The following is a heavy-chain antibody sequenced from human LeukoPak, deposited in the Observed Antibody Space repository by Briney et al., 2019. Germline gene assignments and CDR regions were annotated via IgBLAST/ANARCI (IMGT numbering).Heavy chain of an antibody. CDR3: AKDYWEQSDYVGAIAY. J-gene: IGHJ4*02. V-gene: IGHV3-23*01. CDR1: GFTFSSYA. D-gene: IGHD4-17*01. Sequence: GGSLRLSCAASGFTFSSYAMSWVRQAPGKGLGWVSAISGSASSTYYADSVKGRFTISRDNSKNTLFLQMNSLRAEDTAIYYCAKDYWEQSDYVGAIAYWGQGTLVTVSS. CDR2: ISGSASST.